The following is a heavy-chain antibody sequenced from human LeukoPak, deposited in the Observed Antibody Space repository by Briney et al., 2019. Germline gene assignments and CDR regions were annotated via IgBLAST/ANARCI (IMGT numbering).Heavy chain of an antibody. Sequence: PGGSLRLSCAASGFSVSNNYMSWVLQAPGKGLKWVSITYSDSSTDYADSVKGRFTISRDTSQNTLSLQMNSLRAEDTAVYYCVRKNRDFNAAFDIWGQGTVVTVSS. V-gene: IGHV3-53*01. CDR3: VRKNRDFNAAFDI. J-gene: IGHJ3*02. CDR2: TYSDSST. CDR1: GFSVSNNY. D-gene: IGHD2-21*02.